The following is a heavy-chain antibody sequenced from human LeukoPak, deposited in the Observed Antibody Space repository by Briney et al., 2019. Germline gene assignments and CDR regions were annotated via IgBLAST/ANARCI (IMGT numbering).Heavy chain of an antibody. CDR1: GASISSYY. CDR3: ARDLWFGV. D-gene: IGHD3-10*01. Sequence: SETLSLTCTVSGASISSYYWGWIRQPPGKGLEWIGSIYYSGSTYYNPSLKSRVTISVDTSKNQFSLKLSSVTAADTAVYYCARDLWFGVRGQGTLVTVSS. CDR2: IYYSGST. J-gene: IGHJ4*02. V-gene: IGHV4-39*07.